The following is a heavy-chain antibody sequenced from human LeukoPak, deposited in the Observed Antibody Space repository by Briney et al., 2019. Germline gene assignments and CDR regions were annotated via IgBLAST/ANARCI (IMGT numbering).Heavy chain of an antibody. CDR2: IFGSGGSA. J-gene: IGHJ4*02. D-gene: IGHD6-19*01. CDR3: GKTTTGYSSGRNPAWPVDY. CDR1: GFTFSSYA. V-gene: IGHV3-23*01. Sequence: GGSLRLSCTASGFTFSSYAMYWVRQAPGKGLEWVSGIFGSGGSAHYADSVKGRFTISRDNSQNTVYLQMDSLRAEDTAVYYCGKTTTGYSSGRNPAWPVDYWGQGTLVTVSS.